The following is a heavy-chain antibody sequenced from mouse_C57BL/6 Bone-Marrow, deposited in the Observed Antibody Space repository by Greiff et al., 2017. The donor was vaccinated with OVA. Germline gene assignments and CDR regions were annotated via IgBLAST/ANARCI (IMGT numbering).Heavy chain of an antibody. Sequence: VQLQQPGAELVRPGTSVKLSCKASGYTFTSYWMHWVKQRPGQGLEWIGVIDPSDSYTNYNQKFKGKATLTVDTSSSTAYMQLSSLTSEDSAVYYCARAGWYFDVWGTGTTVTVSS. V-gene: IGHV1-59*01. CDR2: IDPSDSYT. J-gene: IGHJ1*03. CDR3: ARAGWYFDV. CDR1: GYTFTSYW.